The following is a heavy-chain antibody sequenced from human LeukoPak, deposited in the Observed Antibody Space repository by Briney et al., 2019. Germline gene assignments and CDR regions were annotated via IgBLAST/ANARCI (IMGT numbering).Heavy chain of an antibody. Sequence: ASVKVSCKASGYTFTSYYMHWVRQAPGQGLEWMGIINPSGGSTSYAQKFQGRVTMTRDMSTGTVYMELSSLRSEDTAVYYCARDHSITIFGNVDYYYYYYMDVWGKGTTVTVSS. V-gene: IGHV1-46*01. CDR1: GYTFTSYY. D-gene: IGHD3-3*01. CDR3: ARDHSITIFGNVDYYYYYYMDV. J-gene: IGHJ6*03. CDR2: INPSGGST.